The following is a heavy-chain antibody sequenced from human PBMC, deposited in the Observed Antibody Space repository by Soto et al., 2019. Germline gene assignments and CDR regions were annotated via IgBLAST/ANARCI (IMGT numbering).Heavy chain of an antibody. CDR1: GFTFSSYG. D-gene: IGHD3-22*01. CDR2: ISYDETNK. V-gene: IGHV3-30*18. Sequence: VGSLRFSCAASGFTFSSYGMHWVRQAPGKGLEWVAVISYDETNKYYADSVKGRFTMSRHNSKNTLYLQMNSLRPEDTAVYYCAKDLKGHDHRSGYFLDFYYGMDVWGQGTTVTVSS. J-gene: IGHJ6*02. CDR3: AKDLKGHDHRSGYFLDFYYGMDV.